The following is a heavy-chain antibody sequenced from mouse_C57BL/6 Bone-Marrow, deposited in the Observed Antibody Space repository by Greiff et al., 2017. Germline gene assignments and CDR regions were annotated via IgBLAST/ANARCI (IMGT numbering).Heavy chain of an antibody. V-gene: IGHV1-19*01. CDR1: GYTFTDYY. CDR2: INPYNGGT. J-gene: IGHJ1*03. D-gene: IGHD2-4*01. Sequence: VQLKQSGPVLVKPGASVKMSCKASGYTFTDYYMNWVKQSPGKSLEWIGVINPYNGGTSYNQKFKGKATLTVDKSSSTAYMELNSLTSEDSAFYDCARSYDYHWYFDVWGTGTTVTVSS. CDR3: ARSYDYHWYFDV.